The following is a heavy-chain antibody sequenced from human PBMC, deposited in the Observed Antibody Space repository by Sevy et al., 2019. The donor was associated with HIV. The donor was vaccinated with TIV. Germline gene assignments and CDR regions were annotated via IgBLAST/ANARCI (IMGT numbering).Heavy chain of an antibody. CDR3: AKDTGSSGYDHYGLDV. D-gene: IGHD6-19*01. Sequence: GGSLRLSCVASGFTFSNYGTHWVRQAPGNGLEWVAITSYNEGGENYADSVKGRFTISRDNSKNTVYLQMYRLTTEDTGVYYCAKDTGSSGYDHYGLDVWGQRTSVTVSS. J-gene: IGHJ6*02. CDR1: GFTFSNYG. V-gene: IGHV3-30*18. CDR2: TSYNEGGE.